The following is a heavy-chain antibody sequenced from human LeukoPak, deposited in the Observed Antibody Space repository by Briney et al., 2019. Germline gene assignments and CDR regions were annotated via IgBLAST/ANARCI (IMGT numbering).Heavy chain of an antibody. Sequence: ASVKVSCKASGYTFTSYDINWVRQATGQGLEWMGWMNPNSGNTGYAQKFQGRVTMTRNTSISPAYLKLTSLRLEATPVYYLAADVAPTDYWGQGTLVTVSS. CDR1: GYTFTSYD. V-gene: IGHV1-8*01. J-gene: IGHJ4*02. CDR2: MNPNSGNT. CDR3: AADVAPTDY. D-gene: IGHD5-12*01.